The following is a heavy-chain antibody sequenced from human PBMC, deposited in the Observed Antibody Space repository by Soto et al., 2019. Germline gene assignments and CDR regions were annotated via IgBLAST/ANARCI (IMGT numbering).Heavy chain of an antibody. CDR1: VRSVRMYH. D-gene: IGHD3-3*01. CDR2: ISYTGST. V-gene: IGHV4-59*02. J-gene: IGHJ4*02. Sequence: SGTLSLTCLVSVRSVRMYHWSLMRLPPGKGLEWIGYISYTGSTNYSPSLKSRVTMLLATSKKQFSLKLSSVTAADTAVYYCARVAADAYWSGYDDYWGQGTLVTVSS. CDR3: ARVAADAYWSGYDDY.